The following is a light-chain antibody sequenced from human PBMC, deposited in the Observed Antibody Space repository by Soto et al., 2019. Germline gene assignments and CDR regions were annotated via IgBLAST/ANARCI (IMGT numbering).Light chain of an antibody. CDR3: QQSYTTPFT. V-gene: IGKV1-39*01. CDR1: QSISSY. CDR2: AAS. Sequence: DIQMTQSPSSLSASVGGRVTITCRASQSISSYLNWYQQKPGKAPKVLIYAASTLQSGVPSRFSGSGAGTDFTLTISSLQPEDFATYFCQQSYTTPFTFGPGTKVDIK. J-gene: IGKJ3*01.